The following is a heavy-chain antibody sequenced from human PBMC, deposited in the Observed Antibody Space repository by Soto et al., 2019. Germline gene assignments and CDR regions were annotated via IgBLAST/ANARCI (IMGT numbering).Heavy chain of an antibody. J-gene: IGHJ3*02. CDR1: GYTFTSYG. CDR2: ISAYNGNT. CDR3: ASDGAPYYYYDSSGYYFDAFDI. Sequence: GASVKVSCKASGYTFTSYGISWVRQAPGQGLEWMGWISAYNGNTNYAQKLQGRVTMTTDTSTSTAYMELRSLRSDDTAVYYCASDGAPYYYYDSSGYYFDAFDICGQGTMVTVSS. D-gene: IGHD3-22*01. V-gene: IGHV1-18*01.